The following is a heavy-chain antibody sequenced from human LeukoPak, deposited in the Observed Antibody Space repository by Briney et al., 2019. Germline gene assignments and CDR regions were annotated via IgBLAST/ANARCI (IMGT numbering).Heavy chain of an antibody. V-gene: IGHV3-15*01. CDR2: IKSKTDGGTT. CDR3: TTVSSWYGGDYYYGMDV. J-gene: IGHJ6*04. Sequence: GGSLRLSCAASGFTFSNAWMSWVRQAPGKGLGWVGRIKSKTDGGTTDYAAPVKGRFTISRGDSKNTLYLQMNSLKTEDTAVYYCTTVSSWYGGDYYYGMDVWGKGTTVTVSS. D-gene: IGHD6-13*01. CDR1: GFTFSNAW.